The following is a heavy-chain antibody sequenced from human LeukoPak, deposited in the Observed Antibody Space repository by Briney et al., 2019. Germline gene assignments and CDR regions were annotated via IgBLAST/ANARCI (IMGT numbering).Heavy chain of an antibody. CDR2: IIPIFGTA. D-gene: IGHD2-2*01. J-gene: IGHJ5*02. CDR1: GGTFSSYA. V-gene: IGHV1-69*05. Sequence: ASVKVSCKASGGTFSSYAISWVRQAPGQGLEWMGGIIPIFGTANYAQKFQGRVTITTDESTSTAYMELSSLRSEDTAVCYCARRPAAILNWFDPWGQGTLVTVSS. CDR3: ARRPAAILNWFDP.